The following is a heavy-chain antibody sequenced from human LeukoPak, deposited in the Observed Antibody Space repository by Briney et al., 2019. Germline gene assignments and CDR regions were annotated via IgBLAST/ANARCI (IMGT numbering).Heavy chain of an antibody. D-gene: IGHD2-2*01. V-gene: IGHV3-23*01. CDR1: GFTFSNYA. CDR2: ISGSGDRT. Sequence: GGSLRLSCEASGFTFSNYAMSWVRQVPGKGLEWVSVISGSGDRTHYADSVKGRFTISRDNSKNTLYLQMNSLRAEDTAVYYCAKSIVVVAAALDYWGQGTLVTVSS. CDR3: AKSIVVVAAALDY. J-gene: IGHJ4*02.